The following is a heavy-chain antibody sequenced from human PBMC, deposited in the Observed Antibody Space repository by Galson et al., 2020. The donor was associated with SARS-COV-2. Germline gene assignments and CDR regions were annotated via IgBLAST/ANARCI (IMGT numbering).Heavy chain of an antibody. J-gene: IGHJ6*03. CDR3: AIVGGLYYYGSGITYSYYYYRDV. D-gene: IGHD3-10*01. CDR2: IEEAGGAV. Sequence: GEPLKITSAASGITINNFWMSWLRQAPGHGRECVAYIEEAGGAVYCMDSVDGRFTISRDNVKNSLYLQMSRLRADDTAVYYCAIVGGLYYYGSGITYSYYYYRDVWGKGTTVPISS. CDR1: GITINNFW. V-gene: IGHV3-7*01.